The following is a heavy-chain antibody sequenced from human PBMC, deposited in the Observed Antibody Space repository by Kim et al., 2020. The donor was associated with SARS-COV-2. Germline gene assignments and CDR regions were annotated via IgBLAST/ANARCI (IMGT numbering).Heavy chain of an antibody. CDR1: GGSISSSSYY. D-gene: IGHD2-15*01. CDR2: IYYSGST. J-gene: IGHJ3*02. V-gene: IGHV4-39*01. Sequence: SETLSLTCTVSGGSISSSSYYWGWIRQPPGKGLEWIGSIYYSGSTYYNPSLKSRVTISVDTSKNQFSLKLSSVTAADTAVYYCARPFTPRYCSGGSCYSDACDIWGQGTMVTVSS. CDR3: ARPFTPRYCSGGSCYSDACDI.